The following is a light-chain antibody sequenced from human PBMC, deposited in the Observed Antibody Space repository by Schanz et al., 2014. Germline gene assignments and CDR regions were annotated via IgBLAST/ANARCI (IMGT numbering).Light chain of an antibody. CDR2: EVN. V-gene: IGLV2-8*01. CDR3: SSYTSSTTLYV. Sequence: QSALTQPPSASGSPGQSVTISCTGTSSDVGGYNYVSWYQQNPGRAPKVLIFEVNKRPSGVPDRFSGSKSGNTASLTISGLQAEDEADYYCSSYTSSTTLYVFGTGTKLTVL. J-gene: IGLJ1*01. CDR1: SSDVGGYNY.